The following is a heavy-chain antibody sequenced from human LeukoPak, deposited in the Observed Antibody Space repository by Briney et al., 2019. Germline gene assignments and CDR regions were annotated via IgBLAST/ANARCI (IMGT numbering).Heavy chain of an antibody. CDR2: IIPIFGTA. CDR3: ARAHRECYDSSGPSFFPSDY. Sequence: SVKVSCKASGGTFSSYAISWVRQAPGQGLEWMGGIIPIFGTANYAQKFQGRVTITADESTSTAYMELSSLRSEDTAVYYCARAHRECYDSSGPSFFPSDYWGQGTWSPSPQ. V-gene: IGHV1-69*01. J-gene: IGHJ4*02. D-gene: IGHD3-22*01. CDR1: GGTFSSYA.